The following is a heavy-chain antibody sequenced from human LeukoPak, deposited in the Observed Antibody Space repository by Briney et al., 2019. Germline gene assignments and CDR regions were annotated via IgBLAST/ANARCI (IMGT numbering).Heavy chain of an antibody. CDR2: IRYDGSNK. Sequence: GGSLRLSCAASGFTFSSYGMHWVRQAPGKGLEWVAFIRYDGSNKYYADSVKVRFTISRDNSKNTLYLQMNSLRAEDTAVYYCAKDSTKYCSSTSCPDDYWGQGTLVTVSS. D-gene: IGHD2-2*01. J-gene: IGHJ4*02. CDR3: AKDSTKYCSSTSCPDDY. CDR1: GFTFSSYG. V-gene: IGHV3-30*02.